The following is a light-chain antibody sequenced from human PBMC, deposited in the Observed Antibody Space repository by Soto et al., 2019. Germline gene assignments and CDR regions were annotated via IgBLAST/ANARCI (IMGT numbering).Light chain of an antibody. CDR1: SSNIGAGYD. CDR3: QSYGSSLVV. J-gene: IGLJ2*01. V-gene: IGLV1-40*01. Sequence: QSVLTQPPSVSGAPGQRVTISCTGSSSNIGAGYDVHWYQQLPGPAPKLLIYVNSNRPSGVPDRFSGSKSVTSASLAITGLQAEYEADYYCQSYGSSLVVFGGGTKLTVL. CDR2: VNS.